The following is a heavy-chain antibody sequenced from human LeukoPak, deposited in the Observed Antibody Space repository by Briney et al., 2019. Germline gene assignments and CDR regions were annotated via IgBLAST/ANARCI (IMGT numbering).Heavy chain of an antibody. J-gene: IGHJ4*02. CDR1: GYSISSGYY. CDR3: ASPPIRGYCSGGSCYLRGFDY. D-gene: IGHD2-15*01. V-gene: IGHV4-38-2*01. Sequence: SETLSLTCAVSGYSISSGYYWGWIRQPPGKGLEWIGSIYHSGSTYYNPSLKSRVTISVETSKNQFSLKLSSVTAADTAVYYCASPPIRGYCSGGSCYLRGFDYWGQGTLVTVSS. CDR2: IYHSGST.